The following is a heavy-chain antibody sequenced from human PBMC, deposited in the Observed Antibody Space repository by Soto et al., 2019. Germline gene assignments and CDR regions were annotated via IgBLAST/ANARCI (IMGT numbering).Heavy chain of an antibody. CDR3: AKVAVGFRGIAPRPEPTDY. CDR2: ISGSGGST. Sequence: EVQLLESGGGLVQPGVSLRLSCAASGFTFSSYAMSWVRQAPGKGLEWVSAISGSGGSTYYADSVKGRFTISRDNPKNTLYLQMNSLRAEDMAVYYCAKVAVGFRGIAPRPEPTDYWGQGTLVTVSS. V-gene: IGHV3-23*01. J-gene: IGHJ4*02. D-gene: IGHD6-6*01. CDR1: GFTFSSYA.